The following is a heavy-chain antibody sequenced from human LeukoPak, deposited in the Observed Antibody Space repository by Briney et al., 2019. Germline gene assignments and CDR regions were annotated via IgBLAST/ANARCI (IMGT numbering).Heavy chain of an antibody. J-gene: IGHJ4*02. D-gene: IGHD1-26*01. CDR1: GYTFSRSG. CDR3: AKACATPCEGVGGNY. CDR2: ISTYSGNT. Sequence: GASVKVSCKASGYTFSRSGIYWGRRVPGQGLEWMGWISTYSGNTHYAPNLQGRLTMATDNSTSTAYMQMRSLPSDDPALYYCAKACATPCEGVGGNYWGQGTLVTVSS. V-gene: IGHV1-18*01.